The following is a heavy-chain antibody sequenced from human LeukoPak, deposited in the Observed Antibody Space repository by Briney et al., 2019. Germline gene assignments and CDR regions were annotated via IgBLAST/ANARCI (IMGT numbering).Heavy chain of an antibody. CDR2: IYYSGST. D-gene: IGHD3-10*01. CDR1: GGSISSYY. J-gene: IGHJ5*02. Sequence: SETLSLTCTVSGGSISSYYWSWIRQPPGKGLEWIGYIYYSGSTNYNPSLKSRVTMSVDTSKNQFSLKLSSVTAADTAVYYCARVITMVRGVIMINWFDPWGQGTLVTVSS. V-gene: IGHV4-59*12. CDR3: ARVITMVRGVIMINWFDP.